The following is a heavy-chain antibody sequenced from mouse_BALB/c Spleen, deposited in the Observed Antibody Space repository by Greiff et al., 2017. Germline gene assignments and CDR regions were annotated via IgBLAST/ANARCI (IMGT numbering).Heavy chain of an antibody. CDR3: TREEVRYHWYFDV. J-gene: IGHJ1*01. CDR1: GFTFSSYT. CDR2: ISSGGSYT. Sequence: EVKLVESGGGLVKPGGSLKLSCAASGFTFSSYTMSWVRQTPEKRLEWVATISSGGSYTYYPDSVKGRFTISRDNAKNTLYLQMSSLKSEDTAMYYCTREEVRYHWYFDVWGAGTTVTVSS. V-gene: IGHV5-6-4*01. D-gene: IGHD2-14*01.